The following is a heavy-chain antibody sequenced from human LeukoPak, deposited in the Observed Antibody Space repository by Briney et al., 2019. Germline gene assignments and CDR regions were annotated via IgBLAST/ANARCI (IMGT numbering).Heavy chain of an antibody. D-gene: IGHD7-27*01. CDR1: GFTFSSYS. Sequence: HAGGSLRLSCAASGFTFSSYSMNWVRQAPGKGLEWVTYISSSSSTIYYADSVKGRFTISRDNAKNSLYLEMNSLRAEDTAVYYCARKTGGSLDIWGQGTMVTVSS. CDR3: ARKTGGSLDI. J-gene: IGHJ3*02. V-gene: IGHV3-48*01. CDR2: ISSSSSTI.